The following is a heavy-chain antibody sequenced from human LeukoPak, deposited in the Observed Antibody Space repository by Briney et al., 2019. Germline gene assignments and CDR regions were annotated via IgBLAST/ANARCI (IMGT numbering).Heavy chain of an antibody. J-gene: IGHJ4*02. V-gene: IGHV3-23*01. D-gene: IGHD5-12*01. CDR2: VSGGGRHT. CDR1: GFNFSNYA. CDR3: AKDDAWVRYQD. Sequence: GGSLRLSCAASGFNFSNYAMSWVRQAPGKGLEWVSTVSGGGRHTYYADSVKGRFTISRDNSKNTLYLQLNSLRADDTAVYYCAKDDAWVRYQDWGQGTLVTVSS.